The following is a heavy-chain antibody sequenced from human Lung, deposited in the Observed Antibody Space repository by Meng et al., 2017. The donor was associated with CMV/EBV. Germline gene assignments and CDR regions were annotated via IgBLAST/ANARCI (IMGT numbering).Heavy chain of an antibody. CDR3: ARASYGSGSPLGESWFDP. CDR1: GGSISSGGYY. J-gene: IGHJ5*02. Sequence: QGQLQDSGPGLVKPSQTLSLTCTVSGGSISSGGYYWSWIRQHPGKGLEWIGYIHSSGSTYYNPSLRSRLTISVDTSKNQFSLKLSSVTAADTAVYYCARASYGSGSPLGESWFDPWGQGTLVTVSS. V-gene: IGHV4-31*03. D-gene: IGHD3-10*01. CDR2: IHSSGST.